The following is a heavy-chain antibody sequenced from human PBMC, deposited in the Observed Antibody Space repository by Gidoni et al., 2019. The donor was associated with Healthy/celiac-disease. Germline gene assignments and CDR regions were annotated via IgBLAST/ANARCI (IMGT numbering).Heavy chain of an antibody. V-gene: IGHV3-48*04. CDR1: GFTFSSYS. CDR2: ISSSSSTI. J-gene: IGHJ6*02. Sequence: EVQLVESGGGLVQLGGSLRLPCAASGFTFSSYSMNWVRQAPGKGLAWVSDISSSSSTIYYADSVKGRFTISRDNAKNSLYLQMNSLRAEDTAVYYCARDLLAVELLMVYAIGQSWYYGMDVWG. CDR3: ARDLLAVELLMVYAIGQSWYYGMDV. D-gene: IGHD2-8*01.